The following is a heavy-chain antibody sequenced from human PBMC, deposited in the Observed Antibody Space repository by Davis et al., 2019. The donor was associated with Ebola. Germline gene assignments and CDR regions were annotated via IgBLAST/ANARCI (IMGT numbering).Heavy chain of an antibody. CDR2: ISGFNTNT. Sequence: ASVKVSCKSSGYTFTSYGLVWVRQAPGLGLEWMGWISGFNTNTNCAQKFQGRVTVSKDTSTNTAYMDLRSLTSDDTAIYYCARAPNYDVLTGTSSYDFDYWGQGTLVTVSS. J-gene: IGHJ4*02. D-gene: IGHD3-9*01. CDR1: GYTFTSYG. CDR3: ARAPNYDVLTGTSSYDFDY. V-gene: IGHV1-18*04.